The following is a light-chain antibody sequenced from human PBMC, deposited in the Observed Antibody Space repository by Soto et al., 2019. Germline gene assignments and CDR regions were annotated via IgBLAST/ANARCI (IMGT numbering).Light chain of an antibody. Sequence: EIVLTQSPATLSLSPGERATLSCRASQSVSSYLAWYQQKPGQAPRLLIYDASNRATAIPARFSGSGSGTDLNLTISSLEPEDFAVYYCQQRSNWPITFGPGTKVEIK. J-gene: IGKJ3*01. V-gene: IGKV3-11*01. CDR3: QQRSNWPIT. CDR2: DAS. CDR1: QSVSSY.